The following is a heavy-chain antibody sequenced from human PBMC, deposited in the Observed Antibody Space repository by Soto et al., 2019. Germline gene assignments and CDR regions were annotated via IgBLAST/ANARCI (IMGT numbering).Heavy chain of an antibody. Sequence: QVQLVQSGAEVKKPGSSVKVSCKASGGTFSSYAISWVRQAPGQGLEWMGGVIPIFGTANYAQKFQGRATITADESTRPAYMELSSLRSEDTAVYYCASHKRRYSYGCGSTSPLGIFFYGMDVWGQGTTVTVSS. D-gene: IGHD5-18*01. V-gene: IGHV1-69*01. CDR2: VIPIFGTA. CDR1: GGTFSSYA. J-gene: IGHJ6*02. CDR3: ASHKRRYSYGCGSTSPLGIFFYGMDV.